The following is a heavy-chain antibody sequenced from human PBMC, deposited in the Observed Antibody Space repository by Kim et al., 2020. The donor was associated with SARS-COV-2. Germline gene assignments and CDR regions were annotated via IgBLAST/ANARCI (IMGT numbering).Heavy chain of an antibody. CDR2: IYYSGNT. CDR3: ARALDYFGRSAYYD. D-gene: IGHD3-22*01. V-gene: IGHV4-39*01. CDR1: GGSISTSSYY. J-gene: IGHJ4*02. Sequence: SETLSLTCTVSGGSISTSSYYWGWIRQPPGKGLEWIGSIYYSGNTYYNSSLKSRVTIFVDSSKNQFTLKLSSVTAADTAVYYCARALDYFGRSAYYDWGQGTLVTVSS.